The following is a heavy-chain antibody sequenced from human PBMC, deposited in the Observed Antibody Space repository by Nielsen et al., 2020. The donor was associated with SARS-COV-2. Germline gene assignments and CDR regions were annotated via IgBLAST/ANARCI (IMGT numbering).Heavy chain of an antibody. Sequence: GESLKISCAASGFTFSSYSMNWVRQAPGKGLEWVSAISGSGGSTYYADSVKGRFTISRDNSKNTLYLQMNSLRAEDTAVYYCAKFDDFWSGSEDYFDYWGQGTLVTVSS. CDR1: GFTFSSYS. CDR2: ISGSGGST. V-gene: IGHV3-23*01. D-gene: IGHD3-3*01. CDR3: AKFDDFWSGSEDYFDY. J-gene: IGHJ4*02.